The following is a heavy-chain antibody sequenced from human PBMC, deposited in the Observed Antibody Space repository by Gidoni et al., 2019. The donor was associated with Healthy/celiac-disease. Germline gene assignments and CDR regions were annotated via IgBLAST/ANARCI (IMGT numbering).Heavy chain of an antibody. CDR1: GFTFSSYA. CDR2: ISGSGGIT. V-gene: IGHV3-23*01. Sequence: EVQLLESGGGLVQPGGSLRLSCAASGFTFSSYAMSWVRQAPGKGLEWASAISGSGGITYSADSVKGRFTISRDNSKNTLYLQMNSLRAEDTAVYYCAKQTVVGPEDYWGQGTLVTVSS. J-gene: IGHJ4*02. CDR3: AKQTVVGPEDY. D-gene: IGHD2-21*01.